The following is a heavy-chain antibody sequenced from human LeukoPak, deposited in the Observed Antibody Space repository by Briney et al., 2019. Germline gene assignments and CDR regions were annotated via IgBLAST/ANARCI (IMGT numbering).Heavy chain of an antibody. CDR3: ARVVGAGTFEI. CDR2: IKQDGSDK. Sequence: AGSLRLSCAVSGCTFGTYCRTWVRQAPGKGLEWVASIKQDGSDKYYVYSVKCRFTISKDNTNNLLHLQMNVLRSDDTAVYYCARVVGAGTFEIWGPGALVTVSS. V-gene: IGHV3-7*01. D-gene: IGHD1-26*01. CDR1: GCTFGTYC. J-gene: IGHJ2*01.